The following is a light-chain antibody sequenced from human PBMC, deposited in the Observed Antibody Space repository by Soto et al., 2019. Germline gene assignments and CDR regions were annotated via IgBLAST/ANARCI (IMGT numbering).Light chain of an antibody. Sequence: DIQMTQSLSPLSESVGDRVTITCRAGKTFRSWLAWYQQKPGKAPKLLIYKASTLKSGVPSRFSGSGSGTEFTLTISSLQPDDFATYYCQHYNSYSEAFGQGTKVELK. CDR2: KAS. J-gene: IGKJ1*01. CDR3: QHYNSYSEA. V-gene: IGKV1-5*03. CDR1: KTFRSW.